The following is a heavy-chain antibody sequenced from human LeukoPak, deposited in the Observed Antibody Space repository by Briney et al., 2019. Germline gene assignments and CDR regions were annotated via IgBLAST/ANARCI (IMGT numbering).Heavy chain of an antibody. CDR3: ARGTMGDP. D-gene: IGHD3-10*01. V-gene: IGHV4-39*07. Sequence: SETLSLTCTVSGGSISSSSFYWGWVRQPPGKGLEWIGSIYSIGTSYYIPPLKSRVTISVDTSKNQFSLKLSSVTAADTAVYYCARGTMGDPWGQGTLVTVSS. CDR2: IYSIGTS. J-gene: IGHJ5*02. CDR1: GGSISSSSFY.